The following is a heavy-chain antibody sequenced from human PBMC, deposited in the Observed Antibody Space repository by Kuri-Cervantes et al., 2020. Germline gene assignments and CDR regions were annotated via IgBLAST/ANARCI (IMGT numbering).Heavy chain of an antibody. J-gene: IGHJ4*02. V-gene: IGHV2-5*02. CDR1: GFSLSTSGVG. Sequence: SGPTLVKPTQTLTLTCTFSGFSLSTSGVGVGWIRQPPGKALEWLALIYWDDDKRYSPSLKSRLTITKDTSKNQVVLSMTNMDPVDTATYYCAHSGDYYDSSGYLLAYWGQGTLVTVSS. D-gene: IGHD3-22*01. CDR2: IYWDDDK. CDR3: AHSGDYYDSSGYLLAY.